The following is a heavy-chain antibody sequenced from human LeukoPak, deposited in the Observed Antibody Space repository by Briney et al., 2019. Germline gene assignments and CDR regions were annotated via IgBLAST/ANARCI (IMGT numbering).Heavy chain of an antibody. CDR1: GFTFGDYA. CDR2: IRSKASGGTT. J-gene: IGHJ4*02. CDR3: STFSNTPVVRGQN. Sequence: PGGSLRLSCTASGFTFGDYAMSWVRQAPGKGLEWVGFIRSKASGGTTEYAASVNGRFTISRDGSKSIAYLQMNSLKTEDTAVYYCSTFSNTPVVRGQNWGQGTLVTVSS. D-gene: IGHD5-18*01. V-gene: IGHV3-49*04.